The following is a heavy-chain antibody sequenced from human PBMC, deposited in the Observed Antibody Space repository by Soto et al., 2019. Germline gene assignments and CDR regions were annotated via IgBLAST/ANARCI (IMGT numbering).Heavy chain of an antibody. J-gene: IGHJ4*02. Sequence: SETLSLTCTVSGGSVSSYYWSWIRQPPGKGLEWIGYFFYSGSTNYNPSLKSRVTISVDTSKNQFSLKLNSVTPEDAAVYYCANDPGYSLDYWGQGTQVTVSS. CDR2: FFYSGST. V-gene: IGHV4-59*02. CDR1: GGSVSSYY. CDR3: ANDPGYSLDY. D-gene: IGHD5-12*01.